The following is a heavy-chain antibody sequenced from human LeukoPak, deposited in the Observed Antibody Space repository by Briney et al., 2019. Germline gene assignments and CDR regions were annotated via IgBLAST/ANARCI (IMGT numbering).Heavy chain of an antibody. J-gene: IGHJ4*02. Sequence: GGSLRLSCAASGFTFSSYGMHWVRQAPGKGLEWVAFIRYDGSNKYYADSVKGRFTISRDNSKNTLYLQMNSLRAEDTAVYYCAKGSYYDFWSGYFNYWGQGTLVTVSS. V-gene: IGHV3-30*02. D-gene: IGHD3-3*01. CDR1: GFTFSSYG. CDR2: IRYDGSNK. CDR3: AKGSYYDFWSGYFNY.